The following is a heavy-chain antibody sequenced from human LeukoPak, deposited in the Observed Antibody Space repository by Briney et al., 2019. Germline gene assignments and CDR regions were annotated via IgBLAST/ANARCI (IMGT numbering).Heavy chain of an antibody. V-gene: IGHV1-2*02. Sequence: ASVKVSFKVSGYTLTGYYMHWVRQAPGQGLEWMGWMNPNSGGTKYAQKFQGRVTMTRDTSISTAYMELSRLRSDDTAMYYCARDKLGLGELSLYDQWGQGTLVTVFS. D-gene: IGHD3-16*02. CDR3: ARDKLGLGELSLYDQ. CDR1: GYTLTGYY. CDR2: MNPNSGGT. J-gene: IGHJ5*02.